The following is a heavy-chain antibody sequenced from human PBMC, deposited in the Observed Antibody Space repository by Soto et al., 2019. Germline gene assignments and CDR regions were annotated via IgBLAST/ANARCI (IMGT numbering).Heavy chain of an antibody. CDR3: ARYSSSPVRYFDH. J-gene: IGHJ4*02. CDR1: GGSFSGYY. Sequence: SETLSLTCAVYGGSFSGYYWSWIRQPPGKGLEWIGEINHSGSTNYNPSLKSRVTITVDTSKNQFSLKLSSVTAADTAVYYCARYSSSPVRYFDHWGQGTLVTVSS. CDR2: INHSGST. D-gene: IGHD6-6*01. V-gene: IGHV4-34*01.